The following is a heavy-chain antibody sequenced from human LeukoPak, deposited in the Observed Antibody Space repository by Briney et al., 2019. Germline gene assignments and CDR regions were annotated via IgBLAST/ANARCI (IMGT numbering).Heavy chain of an antibody. D-gene: IGHD2-2*01. CDR3: ARASGYCISDSCFHWFDP. V-gene: IGHV4-39*02. CDR2: IYHTGTT. Sequence: LSGTLSLTCTVSGGSVIRTSYYWGWIRQPPGKGLEWIGSIYHTGTTYYNPSLKSRVTISVDASKNQFSLSLRSVTAADKAVYYCARASGYCISDSCFHWFDPWGQGTLVTVSS. J-gene: IGHJ5*02. CDR1: GGSVIRTSYY.